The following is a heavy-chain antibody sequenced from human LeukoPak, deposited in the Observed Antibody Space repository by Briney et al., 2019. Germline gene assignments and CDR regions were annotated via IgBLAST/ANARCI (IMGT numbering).Heavy chain of an antibody. CDR2: IDPNSGGT. CDR3: ARPPGRDGYNRYDN. D-gene: IGHD5-24*01. J-gene: IGHJ4*02. V-gene: IGHV1-2*02. Sequence: GASVKVSCRASGYTFTGYYMHWVRQAPGQGLEWMRWIDPNSGGTNYAQRFQGRVTLTRDTSISTAYLELSRLRSDDTAVYYCARPPGRDGYNRYDNWGQGTLVTVSS. CDR1: GYTFTGYY.